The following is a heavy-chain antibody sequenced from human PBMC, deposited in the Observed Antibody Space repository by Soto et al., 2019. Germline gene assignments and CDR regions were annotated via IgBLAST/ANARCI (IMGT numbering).Heavy chain of an antibody. D-gene: IGHD2-15*01. CDR3: ARIGYCSPGNCSSPPFEI. V-gene: IGHV4-39*01. J-gene: IGHJ3*02. CDR2: IYYSGST. CDR1: GGSISTTAYY. Sequence: QLQMQESGPGLVKPSETLSLTCTVSGGSISTTAYYWGWIRQPPGKGLEWIGHIYYSGSTYYNPSLKSRVTLSVATSSSQFSLKLRSVTASVTAVYYCARIGYCSPGNCSSPPFEIWGRGTMVTVSS.